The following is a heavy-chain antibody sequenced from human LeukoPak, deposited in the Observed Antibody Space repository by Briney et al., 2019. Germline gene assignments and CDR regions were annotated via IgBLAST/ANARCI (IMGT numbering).Heavy chain of an antibody. D-gene: IGHD5-18*01. Sequence: SGGSLRLSCAASGFTFSSYAMHWVRQAPGKGLEWVAVISYDGSNKYYADSVKGRFTISRDNSKNTLYLQMNSLRAEDTAVYYCAKTLGRIRNYYYMDVWGKGTTVTVSS. CDR1: GFTFSSYA. CDR2: ISYDGSNK. V-gene: IGHV3-30*18. J-gene: IGHJ6*03. CDR3: AKTLGRIRNYYYMDV.